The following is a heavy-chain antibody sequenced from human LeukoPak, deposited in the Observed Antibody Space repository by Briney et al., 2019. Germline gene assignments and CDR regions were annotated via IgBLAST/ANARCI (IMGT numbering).Heavy chain of an antibody. CDR2: FDPEDGET. J-gene: IGHJ4*02. V-gene: IGHV1-24*01. D-gene: IGHD3-22*01. Sequence: ASVKVSCKVSGYTLTELSMHWVRQPPGKGLEWMGGFDPEDGETIYAQKFQGRVTMAEDTSTDTAYMELSSLRSEDTAVYYCATGPPSSGYHTGFDYWGQGTLVTVSS. CDR1: GYTLTELS. CDR3: ATGPPSSGYHTGFDY.